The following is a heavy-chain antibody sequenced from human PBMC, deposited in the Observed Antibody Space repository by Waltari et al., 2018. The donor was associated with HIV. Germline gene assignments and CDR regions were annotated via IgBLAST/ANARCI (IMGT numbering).Heavy chain of an antibody. CDR1: GVTFVGSW. CDR3: ARRQQLTD. J-gene: IGHJ4*02. Sequence: EVRLVESGGGLVQPGGALRRSWAASGVTFVGSWLTWVRQAPGKGLEWVANIKEDGSEIHYVDSVKGRFTISRDNAKNSLYLQMNSLRAEDTAVYYCARRQQLTDWGQGTLVTVSS. D-gene: IGHD6-13*01. CDR2: IKEDGSEI. V-gene: IGHV3-7*01.